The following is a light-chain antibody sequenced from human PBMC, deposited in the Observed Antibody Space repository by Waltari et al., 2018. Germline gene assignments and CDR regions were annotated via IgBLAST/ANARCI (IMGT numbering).Light chain of an antibody. J-gene: IGKJ4*01. V-gene: IGKV3-11*01. Sequence: EIVLTQSPATLALSPGERATLACRASQSVSSYLAWYQQKPGQSPGLLLYAASNRATGIPARFSGSGSGTDFTLTISSLEPEDFAVYYCQQRSNWPLTFGGGTKVEIK. CDR1: QSVSSY. CDR3: QQRSNWPLT. CDR2: AAS.